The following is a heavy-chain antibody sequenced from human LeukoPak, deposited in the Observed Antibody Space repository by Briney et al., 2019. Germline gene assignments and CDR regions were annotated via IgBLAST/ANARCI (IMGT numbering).Heavy chain of an antibody. V-gene: IGHV4-59*12. CDR3: ARLNKQLVLQYFQH. CDR2: IYYSGGT. J-gene: IGHJ1*01. CDR1: GDSISSYY. D-gene: IGHD6-13*01. Sequence: PSETLSLTCSVSGDSISSYYWTWIRQPPGKGLEWIGFIYYSGGTHYNPSLNSRVTITVGTSKNQFSLKLSSVTAADTAVYYCARLNKQLVLQYFQHWGQGTLVTVSS.